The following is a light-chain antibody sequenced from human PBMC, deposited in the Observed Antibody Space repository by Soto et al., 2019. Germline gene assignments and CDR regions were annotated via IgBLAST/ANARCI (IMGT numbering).Light chain of an antibody. CDR2: GAS. V-gene: IGKV3-20*01. Sequence: EIGFTQSPGTLSLSPLERATLYCSSSQSVSSSYLAWYQQKPGQAPRLLIYGASSRATGIPDRFSGSGSGTDFTLTISRLEPEDFAVYYCQQYGSSPWTFGQGTKVDI. CDR1: QSVSSSY. J-gene: IGKJ1*01. CDR3: QQYGSSPWT.